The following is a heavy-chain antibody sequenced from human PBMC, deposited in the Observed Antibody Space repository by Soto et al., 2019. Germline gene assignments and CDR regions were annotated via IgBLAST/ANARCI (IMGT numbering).Heavy chain of an antibody. CDR3: ARRGSGVTRGLHY. CDR1: GFTFRSYW. J-gene: IGHJ4*02. V-gene: IGHV3-74*02. D-gene: IGHD2-15*01. CDR2: INTDGSST. Sequence: EVQLVESGGCLVQPGGSLRLSCAASGFTFRSYWMHWVRQAPGKGLVWISRINTDGSSTSYVDSVQGRFTISRDNGKNPLFLQMNSLRGEDTAVYYCARRGSGVTRGLHYWGQGTLVTVSS.